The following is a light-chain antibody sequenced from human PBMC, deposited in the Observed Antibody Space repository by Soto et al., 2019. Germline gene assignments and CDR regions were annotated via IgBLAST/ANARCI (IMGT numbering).Light chain of an antibody. Sequence: QSALTQPRSVSGSPGQSVTISCTGTSSDGGGYNSVSWYQQYPGKAPKLMIYDVSKRPSGVPDRFSGSKSGNAASLTISGLQAEDEADYYCCSYAGTYTWVFGGGTKLTVL. CDR1: SSDGGGYNS. CDR3: CSYAGTYTWV. CDR2: DVS. J-gene: IGLJ3*02. V-gene: IGLV2-11*01.